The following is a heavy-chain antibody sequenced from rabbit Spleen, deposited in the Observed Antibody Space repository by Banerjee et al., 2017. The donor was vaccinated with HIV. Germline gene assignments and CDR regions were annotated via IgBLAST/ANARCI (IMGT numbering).Heavy chain of an antibody. V-gene: IGHV1S40*01. D-gene: IGHD2-1*01. CDR3: ARGSATMTMVITGYYLSL. Sequence: QSLEESGGDLVKPGASLTLSCKASGFSFSSSYYMCWVRQAPGKGLEWIGCIYTGDGTSTAYASWAKGRFTVSKTSSTTVTLQLSSLTAADTATYFCARGSATMTMVITGYYLSLWGPGTLVTVS. CDR1: GFSFSSSYY. J-gene: IGHJ4*01. CDR2: IYTGDGTST.